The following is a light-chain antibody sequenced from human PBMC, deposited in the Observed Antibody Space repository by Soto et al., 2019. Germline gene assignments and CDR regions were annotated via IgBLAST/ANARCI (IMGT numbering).Light chain of an antibody. CDR2: RAS. CDR3: QHYNFWPHS. Sequence: EIVLTQSPATLSLSHGERATRSCRASQSVRDNLAWYQQKPGQAPRLLIYRASIRATGVPARFSGSGSGTELTLTISGLQSEDVSIYFCQHYNFWPHSFGQGTKVDIK. V-gene: IGKV3-15*01. J-gene: IGKJ2*01. CDR1: QSVRDN.